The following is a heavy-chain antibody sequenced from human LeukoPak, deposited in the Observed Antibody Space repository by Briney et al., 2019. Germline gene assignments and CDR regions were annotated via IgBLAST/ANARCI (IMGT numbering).Heavy chain of an antibody. V-gene: IGHV4-31*03. CDR3: ARPQVPVYGSWFDY. J-gene: IGHJ4*02. Sequence: SQTLSLTCTVSGGSISSGGYYWSWIRQHPGKGLEWIGYIYYSGSTNYNPSLKSRVTISVDTSKNQFSLKLSSVTAADTAVYYCARPQVPVYGSWFDYWGQGTLVTVSS. CDR1: GGSISSGGYY. D-gene: IGHD6-13*01. CDR2: IYYSGST.